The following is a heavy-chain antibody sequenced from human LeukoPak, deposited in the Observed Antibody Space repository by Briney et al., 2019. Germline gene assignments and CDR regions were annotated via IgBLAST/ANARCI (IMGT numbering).Heavy chain of an antibody. CDR3: ARDSRGYNYGDTFDS. CDR2: ISSSGSAM. J-gene: IGHJ4*02. Sequence: PGGSLRLSCAASGFTFSNYGMNWVRQAPGRGLEWVSGISSSGSAMYYADSVKGRFTISRDNAKNSLYLQMNSLRADDTAVYYCARDSRGYNYGDTFDSWGQGTLVTVSS. V-gene: IGHV3-21*04. D-gene: IGHD5-18*01. CDR1: GFTFSNYG.